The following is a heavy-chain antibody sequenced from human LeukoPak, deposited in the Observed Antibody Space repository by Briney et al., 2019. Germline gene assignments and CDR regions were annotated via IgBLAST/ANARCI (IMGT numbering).Heavy chain of an antibody. CDR1: GFTFSSYG. CDR2: ISGSGGST. V-gene: IGHV3-23*01. D-gene: IGHD5-12*01. Sequence: GGSLRLSCAASGFTFSSYGMSWVRQAPGKGLEWVSAISGSGGSTYYADSVKGRFTISRDNSKNTLYLQMNSLRAEDTAVYYCAKGPTSREVYYYYYYMDVWGKGTTVTISS. CDR3: AKGPTSREVYYYYYYMDV. J-gene: IGHJ6*03.